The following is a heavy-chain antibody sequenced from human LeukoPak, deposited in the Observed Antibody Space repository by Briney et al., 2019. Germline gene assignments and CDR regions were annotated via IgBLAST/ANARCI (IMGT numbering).Heavy chain of an antibody. CDR2: ISSSSSYI. CDR3: ARDLGYYDSSGCFDY. Sequence: GGSLRLSCAASGFTFSSYCMNWVRQAPGKGLEWVSSISSSSSYIYYADSVKGRFTISRDNAKNSLYLQMNSLRAEDTAVYYCARDLGYYDSSGCFDYWGQGTLVTVSS. D-gene: IGHD3-22*01. J-gene: IGHJ4*02. V-gene: IGHV3-21*01. CDR1: GFTFSSYC.